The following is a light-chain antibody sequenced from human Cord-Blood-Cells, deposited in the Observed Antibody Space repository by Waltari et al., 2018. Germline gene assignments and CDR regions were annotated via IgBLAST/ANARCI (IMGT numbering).Light chain of an antibody. J-gene: IGLJ3*02. CDR1: SGINVGTYR. V-gene: IGLV5-45*01. CDR2: YKTDPDK. Sequence: QAVLTQLASLSASPGASASLTCTLRSGINVGTYRIYWYQQKPGSPPQYLLRYKTDPDKQQGPGGPSSFSGAKEGSANAGILLSSGLQAEDEADYYLMSWHSSAWVFGGGTKLTVL. CDR3: MSWHSSAWV.